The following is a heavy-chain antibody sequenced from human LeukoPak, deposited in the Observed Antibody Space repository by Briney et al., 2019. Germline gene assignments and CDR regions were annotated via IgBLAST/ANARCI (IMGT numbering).Heavy chain of an antibody. D-gene: IGHD2-2*01. J-gene: IGHJ5*02. Sequence: SETLSLTCAVYGGSFSGYYWSWIRQPPGKGLEWIGEINHSGSTNYNPSLKSRVTISVDTSKNQFSLKLCSVTAADTAVYYCARGQDIVVVPAAIRYNWFDHWGQGTLVTVSS. CDR3: ARGQDIVVVPAAIRYNWFDH. V-gene: IGHV4-34*01. CDR2: INHSGST. CDR1: GGSFSGYY.